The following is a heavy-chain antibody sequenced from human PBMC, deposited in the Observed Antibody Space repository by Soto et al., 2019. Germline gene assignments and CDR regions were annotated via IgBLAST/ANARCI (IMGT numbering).Heavy chain of an antibody. CDR2: LYNTGST. CDR1: CGSIRRHY. J-gene: IGHJ6*02. D-gene: IGHD2-21*02. V-gene: IGHV4-59*11. CDR3: ARDLWGYCGTDCYPLDV. Sequence: PSETLSLTCTVSCGSIRRHYWSWIRQPPGKGLEWIGYLYNTGSTIYNPSLESRVTISVDTSKNQFSLKLNSVTAADTAVYYCARDLWGYCGTDCYPLDVWGPGTTVTVS.